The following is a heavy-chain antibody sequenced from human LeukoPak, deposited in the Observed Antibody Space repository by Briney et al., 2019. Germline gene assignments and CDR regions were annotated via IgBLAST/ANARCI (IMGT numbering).Heavy chain of an antibody. J-gene: IGHJ6*02. Sequence: ASVKVSCKASGYTFTSYYMHWVRQAPGQGLEWMGIINPSGGSTSYAQKFQGRVTMTRDTSTSTVYMELSSLRSEDTAVYYCARDGLDIVATIENYYYYGMDVWGQGATVTVSS. CDR3: ARDGLDIVATIENYYYYGMDV. V-gene: IGHV1-46*01. D-gene: IGHD5-12*01. CDR1: GYTFTSYY. CDR2: INPSGGST.